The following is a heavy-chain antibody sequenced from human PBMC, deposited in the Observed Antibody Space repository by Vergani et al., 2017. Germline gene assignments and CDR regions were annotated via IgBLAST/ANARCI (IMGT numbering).Heavy chain of an antibody. CDR1: GFTFSSYA. Sequence: QVQLVESGGGVVQPGGSLRLSCAASGFTFSSYAMSWVRQAPGKGLEWVAFIRYDGNNKYYADSVKGRFTISRDNSKNTLYLQMNSLRTEDTAVYYCANSPWAYRGYDPLGYWGPGTLVTVSS. J-gene: IGHJ4*02. CDR2: IRYDGNNK. CDR3: ANSPWAYRGYDPLGY. V-gene: IGHV3-30*02. D-gene: IGHD5-12*01.